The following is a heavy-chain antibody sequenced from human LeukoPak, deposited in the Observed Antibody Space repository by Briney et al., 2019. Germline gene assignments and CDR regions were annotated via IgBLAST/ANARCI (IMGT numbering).Heavy chain of an antibody. CDR3: ARAPRDGYSYGIDY. J-gene: IGHJ4*02. D-gene: IGHD5-18*01. CDR2: IWYDGSNK. CDR1: GFTFSSYG. Sequence: GGSLRLSCAASGFTFSSYGMHWVRQAPGKGLEWVAVIWYDGSNKYYADSVKGRFTISRNNSKNTLYLQMNSLRAEDTAVYYCARAPRDGYSYGIDYWGQGTLVTVSS. V-gene: IGHV3-33*01.